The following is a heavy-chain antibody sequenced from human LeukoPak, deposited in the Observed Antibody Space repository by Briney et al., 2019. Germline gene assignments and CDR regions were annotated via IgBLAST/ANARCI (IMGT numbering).Heavy chain of an antibody. J-gene: IGHJ6*02. Sequence: SVKVSCEASGCTFSSYAISWVRQAPGQGLEWMGRIIPILGIANYAQKFQGRVTITADKSTSTAYMELSSLRSEDTAVYYCARGEPYNWNDDPLWYYGMDVWDQGTTVTVSS. CDR1: GCTFSSYA. D-gene: IGHD1-20*01. V-gene: IGHV1-69*04. CDR3: ARGEPYNWNDDPLWYYGMDV. CDR2: IIPILGIA.